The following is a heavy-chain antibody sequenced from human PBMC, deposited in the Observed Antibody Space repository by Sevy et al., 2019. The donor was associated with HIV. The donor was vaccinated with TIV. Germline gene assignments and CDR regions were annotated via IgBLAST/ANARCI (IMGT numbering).Heavy chain of an antibody. D-gene: IGHD6-13*01. CDR1: GFTFKYFG. J-gene: IGHJ5*02. Sequence: GGSLRLSCAASGFTFKYFGMHWVRQAPGKGLEWVAFMSYDGENIYYGDSVKGRFTISRDNPKDTLYLQMNSLKIDDTGVYYCAKSDTQQLGGSFEPWGQGTPVTVSS. CDR3: AKSDTQQLGGSFEP. V-gene: IGHV3-30*18. CDR2: MSYDGENI.